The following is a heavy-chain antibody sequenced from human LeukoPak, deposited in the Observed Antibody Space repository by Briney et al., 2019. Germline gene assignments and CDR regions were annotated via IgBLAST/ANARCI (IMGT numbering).Heavy chain of an antibody. D-gene: IGHD5-18*01. CDR2: IKQDGSEK. CDR3: VRDSLVGYGHRYFDC. CDR1: GFTFSSYG. Sequence: PGGSLRLSCAASGFTFSSYGMSWVRQAPGKGLEWVANIKQDGSEKKYVDSVKGRLTISRDNAKNSLYLQMNSLRVEDTAVYYCVRDSLVGYGHRYFDCWGQGTLVTVSS. J-gene: IGHJ4*02. V-gene: IGHV3-7*01.